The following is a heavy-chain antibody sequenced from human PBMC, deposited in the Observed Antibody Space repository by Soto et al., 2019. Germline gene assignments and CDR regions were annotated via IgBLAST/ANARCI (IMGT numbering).Heavy chain of an antibody. V-gene: IGHV1-3*04. CDR1: GYTFTAYA. CDR2: IKTANGNT. CDR3: TRSAISPYGGLIGPFDY. J-gene: IGHJ4*02. D-gene: IGHD3-16*02. Sequence: QVQLAQSGAEERKPGASVKVSCEATGYTFTAYAMHWVRQAPGQRLEWMGWIKTANGNTKYSQKFQGRLTITSDTSANTMYIELSSLTSQDTAMYYCTRSAISPYGGLIGPFDYWGQGNLVTVSS.